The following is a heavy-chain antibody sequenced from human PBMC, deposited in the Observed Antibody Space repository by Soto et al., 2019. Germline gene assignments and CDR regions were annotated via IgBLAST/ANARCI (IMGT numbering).Heavy chain of an antibody. CDR2: IKQDGSEK. CDR3: GRISRGAQGGTF. J-gene: IGHJ4*02. CDR1: GFSFSSYY. V-gene: IGHV3-7*03. D-gene: IGHD2-15*01. Sequence: PGGSLRLSCVASGFSFSSYYMSWARQAPGGGLEWLAKIKQDGSEKSYVDSVRGRFTISRDNAKNSLYLEMDSLRPEDTAVYCCGRISRGAQGGTFWGKGALVTVS.